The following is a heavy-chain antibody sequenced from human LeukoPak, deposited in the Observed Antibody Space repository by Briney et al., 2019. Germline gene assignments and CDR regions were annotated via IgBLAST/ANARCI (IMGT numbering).Heavy chain of an antibody. Sequence: SQTLSLTCTVSGVSISSGGYYWSWLRQHPGKGLEWIVYIYYSGSTYYNPSLKSRVTISVDTSKNQFSLKLSSVTAADTAVYYCARDVVVAAAGTYHGMDVWGQGTTVTVSS. V-gene: IGHV4-31*03. CDR3: ARDVVVAAAGTYHGMDV. CDR1: GVSISSGGYY. CDR2: IYYSGST. D-gene: IGHD6-13*01. J-gene: IGHJ6*02.